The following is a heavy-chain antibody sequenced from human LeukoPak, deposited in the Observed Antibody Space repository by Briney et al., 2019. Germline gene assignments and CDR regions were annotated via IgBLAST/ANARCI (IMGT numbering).Heavy chain of an antibody. Sequence: PGGSLRLPCAASGFTFSSYWMHWVRQAPGKGLVWVSRINSDGSSTSYADSVKGRFTISRDNAKNTLYLQMSSLRAEDTAVYYCARAKYYYDSSGYYYYWGQGTLVTVSS. J-gene: IGHJ4*02. CDR2: INSDGSST. CDR3: ARAKYYYDSSGYYYY. CDR1: GFTFSSYW. V-gene: IGHV3-74*01. D-gene: IGHD3-22*01.